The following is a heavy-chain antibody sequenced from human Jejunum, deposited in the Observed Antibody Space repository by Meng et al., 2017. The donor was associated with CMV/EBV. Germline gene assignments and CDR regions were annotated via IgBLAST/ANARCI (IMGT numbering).Heavy chain of an antibody. J-gene: IGHJ4*02. V-gene: IGHV1-18*01. CDR2: ISAYNGNT. CDR1: GYTVTSFG. D-gene: IGHD4-17*01. CDR3: ARDYGDHAYHFDY. Sequence: GYTVTSFGVSWVRQAPGQGLEWMGWISAYNGNTDYAQKFQGRLTMTTDTSTSTAYMELRSLRSDDTAVYYCARDYGDHAYHFDYWGQGTLVTVSS.